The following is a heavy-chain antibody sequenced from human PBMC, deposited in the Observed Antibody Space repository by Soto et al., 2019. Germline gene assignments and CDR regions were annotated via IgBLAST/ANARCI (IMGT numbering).Heavy chain of an antibody. J-gene: IGHJ4*02. V-gene: IGHV1-3*01. CDR2: INAGNGNT. Sequence: QVQLVQSGAEVKKPGASVKVSCKASGYTFTSYAMHWVRQAPGPRLEWMGWINAGNGNTKYSQKIQGRVTITRDTSASTAYMELSSLRAEDTAVYYCASGRWLQFGLDYWGQGTLVTVSS. D-gene: IGHD5-12*01. CDR1: GYTFTSYA. CDR3: ASGRWLQFGLDY.